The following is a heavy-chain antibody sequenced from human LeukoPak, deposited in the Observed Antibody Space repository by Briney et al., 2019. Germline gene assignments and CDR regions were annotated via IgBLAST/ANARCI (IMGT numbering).Heavy chain of an antibody. J-gene: IGHJ5*02. V-gene: IGHV3-23*01. D-gene: IGHD4-11*01. CDR2: INDDTP. CDR1: GFSFNTYS. CDR3: AKDPMTTVTTSCWFDP. Sequence: GGSLRLSCTTSGFSFNTYSMSWVRQAPGKGLEWVSAINDDTPYYTDSVKGRFTISRDNSKNTLYLQMNSLRAEDTAVYYCAKDPMTTVTTSCWFDPWGQGTLVTVSS.